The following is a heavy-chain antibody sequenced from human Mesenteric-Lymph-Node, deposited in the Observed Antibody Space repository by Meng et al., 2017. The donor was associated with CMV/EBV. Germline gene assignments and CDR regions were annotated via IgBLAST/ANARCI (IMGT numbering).Heavy chain of an antibody. Sequence: SGYTFTGYGISWVRQAPGQGLEWMGWIDAYNGKTNYAQKFQGRVTMTTDTSTSTAYMELRSLRSDDTAVYYCARVHVAVAGTTNWFDPWGQGTLVTVSS. V-gene: IGHV1-18*04. CDR3: ARVHVAVAGTTNWFDP. D-gene: IGHD6-19*01. CDR2: IDAYNGKT. J-gene: IGHJ5*02. CDR1: GYTFTGYG.